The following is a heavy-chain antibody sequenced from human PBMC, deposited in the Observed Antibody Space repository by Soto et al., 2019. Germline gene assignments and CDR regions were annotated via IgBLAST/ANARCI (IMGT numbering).Heavy chain of an antibody. V-gene: IGHV3-30-3*01. J-gene: IGHJ4*02. CDR1: GFAFSIYA. D-gene: IGHD3-10*01. CDR3: ARSSGVPTPDFDY. Sequence: QVLLVDSGGGVVQPGRSLRLSCAGSGFAFSIYAMHWVRQAPGKGLEWVAVMSHDGINRYYADAVKGRFTISRDNSKNTVYLEVNSPRAEDTAVYFCARSSGVPTPDFDYWGQGTLVTVSS. CDR2: MSHDGINR.